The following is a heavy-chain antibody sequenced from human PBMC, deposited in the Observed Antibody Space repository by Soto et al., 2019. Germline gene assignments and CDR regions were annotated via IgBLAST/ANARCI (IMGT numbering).Heavy chain of an antibody. CDR2: IIPIFGTA. CDR1: GGTFSSYA. V-gene: IGHV1-69*13. D-gene: IGHD6-19*01. J-gene: IGHJ4*02. Sequence: GASVKVSCKASGGTFSSYAISWVRQAPGQGLEWMGGIIPIFGTANYAPKFQGRVTITADESTSTAYMELSSLRSEDTAVYYCARSGLTPGSGWYYFDYWGQGTLVTVSS. CDR3: ARSGLTPGSGWYYFDY.